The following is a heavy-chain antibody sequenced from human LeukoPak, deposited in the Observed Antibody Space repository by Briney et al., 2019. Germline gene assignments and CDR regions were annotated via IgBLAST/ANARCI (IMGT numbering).Heavy chain of an antibody. CDR2: ISAYNGNT. J-gene: IGHJ5*02. V-gene: IGHV1-18*01. Sequence: ASVKVSCKASGYTFTSYGISWVRQAPGQGLEWMGWISAYNGNTNYAQKLQGRVTMTTDTSTSTAYMELRSLRSDDTAVYYCAKYGVVLPPGSHIPHWFDPWGQGSLVTVSS. CDR1: GYTFTSYG. D-gene: IGHD2-15*01. CDR3: AKYGVVLPPGSHIPHWFDP.